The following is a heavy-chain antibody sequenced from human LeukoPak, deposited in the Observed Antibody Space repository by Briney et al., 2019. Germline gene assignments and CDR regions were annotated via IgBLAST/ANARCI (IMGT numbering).Heavy chain of an antibody. Sequence: PGQSLRLSCAASGLTFSSYAIGWVRQAPGKGLEWVALISKDGNNEDYADSVKGRFTVSRDNSKDTLYLQMRSLRPEDTAVYYCAREAYYGSGRSRQPSPVWGQGTLVTVSS. CDR1: GLTFSSYA. CDR2: ISKDGNNE. V-gene: IGHV3-30*15. CDR3: AREAYYGSGRSRQPSPV. D-gene: IGHD3-10*01. J-gene: IGHJ4*02.